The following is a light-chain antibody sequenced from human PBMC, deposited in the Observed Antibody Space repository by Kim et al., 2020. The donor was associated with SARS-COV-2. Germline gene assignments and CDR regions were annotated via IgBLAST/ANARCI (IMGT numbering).Light chain of an antibody. Sequence: GQSFTISCTGTSSDVGGYNYVSWYQQHPGKAPKLMIYDVSKRPSGVPDRFSGSKSGNTASLTISGLQAEDEADYYCCSYAGSYTYVFGTGTKTPS. CDR1: SSDVGGYNY. CDR3: CSYAGSYTYV. V-gene: IGLV2-11*01. CDR2: DVS. J-gene: IGLJ1*01.